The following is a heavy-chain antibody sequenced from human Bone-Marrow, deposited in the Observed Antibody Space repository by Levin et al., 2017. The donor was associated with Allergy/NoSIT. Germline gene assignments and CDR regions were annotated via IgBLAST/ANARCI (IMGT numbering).Heavy chain of an antibody. Sequence: GGSLRLSCAASGLTFSSYAMSWVRQAPGKGLDWVSSITSSSSYIYYADSVKGRFTISRDNAKNSLYLQMNSLRVEDTAVYYCARGLEYSGLPWGQGTLVTVSS. CDR2: ITSSSSYI. D-gene: IGHD5-12*01. J-gene: IGHJ5*02. CDR1: GLTFSSYA. V-gene: IGHV3-21*01. CDR3: ARGLEYSGLP.